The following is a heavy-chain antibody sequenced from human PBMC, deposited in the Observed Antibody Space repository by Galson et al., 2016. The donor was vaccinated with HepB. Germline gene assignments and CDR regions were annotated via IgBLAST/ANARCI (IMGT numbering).Heavy chain of an antibody. J-gene: IGHJ4*02. Sequence: SETLSLTCTVSGGSISSSRYSWGWIRQPPGKGLEWIGCLYYSGSTYYNSTLKSRVTISVDTSKNQFSLNLSAVTAADTAVYYGARYCSSTSCSRYGDILTGYDGPFWGQGTLVTVSS. D-gene: IGHD2-2*01. CDR1: GGSISSSRYS. CDR2: LYYSGST. CDR3: ARYCSSTSCSRYGDILTGYDGPF. V-gene: IGHV4-39*01.